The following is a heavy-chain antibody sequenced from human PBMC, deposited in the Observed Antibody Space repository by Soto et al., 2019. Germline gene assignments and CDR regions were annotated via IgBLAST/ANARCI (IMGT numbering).Heavy chain of an antibody. CDR2: INHSGST. CDR1: GGSFSGYY. V-gene: IGHV4-34*01. J-gene: IGHJ5*02. D-gene: IGHD3-10*01. CDR3: ARVGLVLLWFGRQAWFDP. Sequence: PSETLSLTCAVYGGSFSGYYWSWIRQPPGKGLEWIGEINHSGSTNYNPSLKSRVTISVDTSKNQFSLKLSSVTAADTAVYYCARVGLVLLWFGRQAWFDPWGQGTLVTVSS.